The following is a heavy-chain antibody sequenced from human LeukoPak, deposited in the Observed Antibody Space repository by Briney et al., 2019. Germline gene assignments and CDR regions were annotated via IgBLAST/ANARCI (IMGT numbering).Heavy chain of an antibody. CDR2: ISDSGSGT. V-gene: IGHV3-23*01. Sequence: GGSLRLSCAASGYTFSNSAMGWVRQAPGKGLEWVSSISDSGSGTFYPDSVKGRFTISRDNSKNMLYLQMNSLRIDDTAVYYCAKRQLRGASSYYFDYWGPGTLVTVSS. J-gene: IGHJ4*02. CDR1: GYTFSNSA. CDR3: AKRQLRGASSYYFDY. D-gene: IGHD3-10*01.